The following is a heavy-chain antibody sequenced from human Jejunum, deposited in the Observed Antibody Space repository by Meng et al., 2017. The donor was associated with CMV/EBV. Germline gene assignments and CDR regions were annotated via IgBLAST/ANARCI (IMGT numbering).Heavy chain of an antibody. CDR3: ADIGVGDQDF. J-gene: IGHJ4*02. D-gene: IGHD3-3*01. CDR1: GFTVSSHY. V-gene: IGHV3-53*01. Sequence: EVEPGGSGVGLTQPGGSLRLSCAASGFTVSSHYMSWVRQAPGKGLEWVSVIDTDGKTYYADSVKGRFAISRDNSKNTLYLQMSSLRVEDTAVYSCADIGVGDQDFWGQGTLVTVSS. CDR2: IDTDGKT.